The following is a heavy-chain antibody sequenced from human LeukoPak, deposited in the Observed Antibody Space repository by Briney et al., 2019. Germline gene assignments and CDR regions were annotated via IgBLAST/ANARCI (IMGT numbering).Heavy chain of an antibody. D-gene: IGHD3-3*01. J-gene: IGHJ4*02. CDR1: GFTFSSYA. V-gene: IGHV3-23*01. Sequence: GGSLRLSCAASGFTFSSYAMSWVRQAPGKGLEWVSAISGSGGSIYYADSVKGRFTISRDNSKNTLYLQMNSLRAEDTAVYYCAKDDTTIFGVAYFDYWGQGTLVTVSS. CDR3: AKDDTTIFGVAYFDY. CDR2: ISGSGGSI.